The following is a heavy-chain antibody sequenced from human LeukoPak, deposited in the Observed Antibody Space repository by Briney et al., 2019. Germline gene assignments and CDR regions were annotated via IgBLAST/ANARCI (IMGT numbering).Heavy chain of an antibody. CDR1: GFTFSSYA. V-gene: IGHV3-23*01. J-gene: IGHJ4*02. CDR2: ISGSGGST. CDR3: ARDGLYYYDSSGYSNSFDY. Sequence: GGSLRLSCAASGFTFSSYAMSWVRQAPGKGLEWVSAISGSGGSTYYADSVKGRFTISRDNSKSTLYLQMNSLRAEDTAVYYCARDGLYYYDSSGYSNSFDYWGQGTLVTVSS. D-gene: IGHD3-22*01.